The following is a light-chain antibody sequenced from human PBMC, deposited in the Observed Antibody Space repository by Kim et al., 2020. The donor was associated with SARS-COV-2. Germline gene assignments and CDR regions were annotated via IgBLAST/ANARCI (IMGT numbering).Light chain of an antibody. Sequence: DIQMTQSPSSLSASVGDRVTITCRASQGISNYLAWYQQKPGKLPNLLIYSASTLQSGVPSRFSGSGSGTDFSLTISSLQPEEVATYYCQKYNSAPWTFGQGTKMYIK. CDR3: QKYNSAPWT. J-gene: IGKJ1*01. CDR1: QGISNY. V-gene: IGKV1-27*01. CDR2: SAS.